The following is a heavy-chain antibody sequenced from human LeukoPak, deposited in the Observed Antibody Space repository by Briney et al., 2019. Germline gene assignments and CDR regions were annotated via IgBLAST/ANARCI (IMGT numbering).Heavy chain of an antibody. V-gene: IGHV4-34*01. CDR1: GGSFSGYY. CDR3: ARVLRKGVSYFDY. CDR2: INHSGST. Sequence: SETLSLTCAVYGGSFSGYYWSWIRQPPGKGLEWIGEINHSGSTNYNPFLKSRVTISVDTSKNQFSLKLSSVTAADTAVYYCARVLRKGVSYFDYWGQGTLVTVSS. J-gene: IGHJ4*02. D-gene: IGHD3-10*01.